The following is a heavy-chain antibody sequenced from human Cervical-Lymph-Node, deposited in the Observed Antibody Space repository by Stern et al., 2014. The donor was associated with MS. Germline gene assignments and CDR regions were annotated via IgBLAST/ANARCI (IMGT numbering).Heavy chain of an antibody. D-gene: IGHD1-26*01. Sequence: VQLLESGAEVKKPGASVKVSCKASGYTFTSYYIHWVRQAPGQGLEWMGIINPSGGSTSYAQKFQGRVTMTRDTSTSTVYMELSSLRSEDTAVYYCARGGRYSGSYEGGFDYWGQGTLVTVSS. CDR3: ARGGRYSGSYEGGFDY. J-gene: IGHJ4*02. V-gene: IGHV1-46*01. CDR2: INPSGGST. CDR1: GYTFTSYY.